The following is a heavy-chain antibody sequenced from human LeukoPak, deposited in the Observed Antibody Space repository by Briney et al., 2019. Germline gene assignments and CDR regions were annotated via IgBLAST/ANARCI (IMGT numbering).Heavy chain of an antibody. CDR3: ARASKVALFFDI. CDR2: ISYDGSNK. Sequence: PGRSLRLSCAASGFTFSSYAMHWVRQAPGKGLEWVAVISYDGSNKYYADSVKGRFTISRDNAKNLLYLQMNNVGAEDTAVYYCARASKVALFFDIWGQGTVVTVSS. D-gene: IGHD2-21*01. V-gene: IGHV3-30-3*01. J-gene: IGHJ3*02. CDR1: GFTFSSYA.